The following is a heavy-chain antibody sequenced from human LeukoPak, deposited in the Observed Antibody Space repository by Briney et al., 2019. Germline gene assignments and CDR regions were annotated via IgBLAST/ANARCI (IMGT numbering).Heavy chain of an antibody. CDR2: ITPIFGIA. CDR1: GGTFSSYA. D-gene: IGHD3-3*01. J-gene: IGHJ6*02. V-gene: IGHV1-69*04. CDR3: ARGRYDSQYYYYYGMDV. Sequence: SVKVSCKASGGTFSSYAISRVRQAPGQGLEWMGRITPIFGIANYAQKFQGRVTITADKSTSTAYMELSSLRSEDTAVYYCARGRYDSQYYYYYGMDVWGQGTTVTVSS.